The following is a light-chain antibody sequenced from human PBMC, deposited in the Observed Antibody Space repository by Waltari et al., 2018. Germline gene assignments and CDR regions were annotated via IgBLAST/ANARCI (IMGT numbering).Light chain of an antibody. CDR3: QQYYNTPLT. V-gene: IGKV4-1*01. CDR2: WAS. J-gene: IGKJ4*01. CDR1: QSVLYSSNNKNY. Sequence: DIVMTQSPDSLAVSLGERATVNCKSSQSVLYSSNNKNYLAWYHQKAGQPPKLLIAWASTRESGVPDRFSGSGSGTNFTLTISSLQAEDVAVYYCQQYYNTPLTFGGGTKVEIK.